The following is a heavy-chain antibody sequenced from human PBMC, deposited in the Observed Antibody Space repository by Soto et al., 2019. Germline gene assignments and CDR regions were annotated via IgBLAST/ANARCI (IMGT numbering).Heavy chain of an antibody. J-gene: IGHJ4*02. Sequence: EVQLVESGGGMVKPGGSLRLSCAASGFTFSSYSMNWVRQATGKGLERVSSISSSSSYIYYADSVKGRFTISRDNAKNSLYLQMNSLRAEDTAVYYCARDVGKKGDYWGQGTLVTVSS. V-gene: IGHV3-21*01. CDR2: ISSSSSYI. CDR1: GFTFSSYS. CDR3: ARDVGKKGDY. D-gene: IGHD1-1*01.